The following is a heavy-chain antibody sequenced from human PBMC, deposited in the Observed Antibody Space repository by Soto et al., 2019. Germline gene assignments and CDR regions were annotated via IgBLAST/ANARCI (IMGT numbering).Heavy chain of an antibody. J-gene: IGHJ4*02. CDR2: IYYSGST. CDR3: AIGDDNYYGSGGGYV. Sequence: QVQLQESGPGLVKPSETLSLSCTVSGGSISSYYWSWIRQPPGKGLEWIGYIYYSGSTNYNPSLKSRVTISVDTSKNQLSLKLSSVTAADTAVYYCAIGDDNYYGSGGGYVWGQGTLVTVSS. V-gene: IGHV4-59*01. D-gene: IGHD3-10*01. CDR1: GGSISSYY.